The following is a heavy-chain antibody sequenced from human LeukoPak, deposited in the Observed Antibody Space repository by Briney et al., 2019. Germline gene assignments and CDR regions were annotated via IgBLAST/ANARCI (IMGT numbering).Heavy chain of an antibody. D-gene: IGHD1-7*01. CDR3: ARAGIWNYDFDY. CDR1: GGTFSSYA. CDR2: IIPILGIA. Sequence: GASVKVSCKASGGTFSSYAISWVRQAPGQGLEWTGRIIPILGIANYAQKFQGRVTITADKSTSTAYMELSSLRSEDTAVYYCARAGIWNYDFDYWGQGTLVTVSS. J-gene: IGHJ4*02. V-gene: IGHV1-69*04.